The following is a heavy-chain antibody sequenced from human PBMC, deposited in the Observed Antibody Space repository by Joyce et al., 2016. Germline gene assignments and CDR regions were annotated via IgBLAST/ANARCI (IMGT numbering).Heavy chain of an antibody. CDR3: ARVPHEGAGSEEKYAMDV. CDR1: GYTFTRDA. D-gene: IGHD3-10*01. V-gene: IGHV1-18*01. J-gene: IGHJ6*02. CDR2: ISGYNGNT. Sequence: QVQLLQSGTEVKKPGASVKVSCKASGYTFTRDAIHWVRQAPGQGLEWRGWISGYNGNTNYPQKFHDRVTMTTDTSTTTAYMELRSLKSDDTAVYYCARVPHEGAGSEEKYAMDVWGQGTTVTVSS.